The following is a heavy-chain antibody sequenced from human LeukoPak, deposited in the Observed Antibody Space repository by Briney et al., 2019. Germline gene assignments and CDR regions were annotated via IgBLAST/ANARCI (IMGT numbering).Heavy chain of an antibody. CDR2: IYNSGST. V-gene: IGHV4-59*01. Sequence: SETLSLICSVSGGSISSYLWNWIRQPPGKGLEWIGNIYNSGSTYYNPSLKSRVTMSVDPSKNQFSLKLNSVTAADTAVYYCAREDYCSGGSCYRVRAFSIWGQGTMVTVSS. CDR1: GGSISSYL. J-gene: IGHJ3*02. D-gene: IGHD2-15*01. CDR3: AREDYCSGGSCYRVRAFSI.